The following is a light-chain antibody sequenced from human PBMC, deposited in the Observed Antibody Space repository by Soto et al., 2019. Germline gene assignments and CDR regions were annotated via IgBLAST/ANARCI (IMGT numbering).Light chain of an antibody. CDR2: LNSDGSH. CDR3: QTWGTGIHYV. J-gene: IGLJ1*01. Sequence: VLTQSPSASASLGASVKLTCTLSSGHSSYAIAWHQQQPEKGPRYLMKLNSDGSHSKGDGIPDRFSGSSSGAERHHPISSLQSEDEDADYCQTWGTGIHYVFGTGTKLTVL. V-gene: IGLV4-69*01. CDR1: SGHSSYA.